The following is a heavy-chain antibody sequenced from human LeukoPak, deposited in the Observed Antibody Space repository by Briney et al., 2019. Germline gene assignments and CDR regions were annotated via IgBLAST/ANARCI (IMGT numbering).Heavy chain of an antibody. V-gene: IGHV4-34*01. CDR3: ARVQPSIAVAGTVMFYYYYGMDV. CDR1: GGSFSGYY. CDR2: INHSGST. J-gene: IGHJ6*02. D-gene: IGHD6-19*01. Sequence: SETLSLTCAVYGGSFSGYYWSWIRQPPGKGLEWIGEINHSGSTNYNPSLKSRVTISVDTSKNQFSLKLSSVTAADTAVYYCARVQPSIAVAGTVMFYYYYGMDVWGQGTTVTVSS.